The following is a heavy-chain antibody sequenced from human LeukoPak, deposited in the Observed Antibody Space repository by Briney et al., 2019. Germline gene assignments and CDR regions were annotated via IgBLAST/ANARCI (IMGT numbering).Heavy chain of an antibody. J-gene: IGHJ4*02. D-gene: IGHD3-10*01. CDR3: ARDPLVAGSGSYYYDY. CDR2: IYSGGST. Sequence: GGSLRLSCAASGFTVSSNYMSWVRQAPGKGLEWVSVIYSGGSTYYADSVKGRFTISRDNSKNTLYLQMNSLRAEDTAVYYCARDPLVAGSGSYYYDYWGQGTLVTVSS. CDR1: GFTVSSNY. V-gene: IGHV3-53*01.